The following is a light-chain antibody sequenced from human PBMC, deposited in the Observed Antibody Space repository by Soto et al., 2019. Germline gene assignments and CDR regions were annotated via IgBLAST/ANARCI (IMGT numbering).Light chain of an antibody. Sequence: DIVMTQSPDSLAVSLGERATINCKSSQSVLYSSNNKNYLAWYQQKPGQPPKLLIYWASTRESGVPDRFSVSGSGTDFTLTICSLQAEDVALYYCQQYYTTPPTFGQGTRLEIE. CDR1: QSVLYSSNNKNY. J-gene: IGKJ5*01. CDR2: WAS. V-gene: IGKV4-1*01. CDR3: QQYYTTPPT.